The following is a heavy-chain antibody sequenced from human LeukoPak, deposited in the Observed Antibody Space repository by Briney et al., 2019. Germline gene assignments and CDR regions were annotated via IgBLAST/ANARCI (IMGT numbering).Heavy chain of an antibody. D-gene: IGHD3-10*01. CDR2: TYYRSGWYH. Sequence: SQTLSLTCAISGDTVSSNSAAWIWVRQSPSRGLEWLGRTYYRSGWYHDYAVSVKSRITVNADTSKNQFSLQLNSVTPEDTAVYYCVKPARGSGIQNGFDYWGQGTLVTVSS. CDR3: VKPARGSGIQNGFDY. V-gene: IGHV6-1*01. CDR1: GDTVSSNSAA. J-gene: IGHJ4*02.